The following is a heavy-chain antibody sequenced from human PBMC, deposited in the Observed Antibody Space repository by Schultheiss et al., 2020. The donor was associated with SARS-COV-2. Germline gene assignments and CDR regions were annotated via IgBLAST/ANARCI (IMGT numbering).Heavy chain of an antibody. J-gene: IGHJ4*02. D-gene: IGHD5-24*01. CDR1: GLTFSDHY. V-gene: IGHV3-7*01. Sequence: GGSLRLSCAASGLTFSDHYMDWVRQAPGEGLEWVANIKQDGSEKNYVDSVKGRFTISRDNAKNSLYLQMNSLRAEDTAVYYCARDLGEMATVNWGQGTLVTVAS. CDR2: IKQDGSEK. CDR3: ARDLGEMATVN.